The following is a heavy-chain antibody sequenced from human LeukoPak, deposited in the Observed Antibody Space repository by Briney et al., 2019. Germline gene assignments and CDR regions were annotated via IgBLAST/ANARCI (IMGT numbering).Heavy chain of an antibody. CDR3: ARRSGCGFFYSGMDV. J-gene: IGHJ6*02. D-gene: IGHD5-12*01. V-gene: IGHV4-59*01. CDR2: IFYSGST. CDR1: GGSISNYH. Sequence: SETLSLTCTVSGGSISNYHWSWIRQPPGKGLEWIGYIFYSGSTSNNPSLKSRVTISVDTSKNQISLKLTSVTAADTAVYYCARRSGCGFFYSGMDVWGQGTTVTVSS.